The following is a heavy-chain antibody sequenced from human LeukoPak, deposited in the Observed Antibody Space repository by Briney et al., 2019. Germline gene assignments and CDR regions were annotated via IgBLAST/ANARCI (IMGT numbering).Heavy chain of an antibody. J-gene: IGHJ4*02. Sequence: PGGSLRLSCAASGFTFSSYSMQWVRQAPGKGLEWVAIISYDGTYQFYTDSLKGRFTISRDNSKNTVYLQMNSLRPEDTAVYYCARDSGERGSGSYLIAYWGQGTLVTVSS. CDR3: ARDSGERGSGSYLIAY. D-gene: IGHD3-10*01. CDR2: ISYDGTYQ. CDR1: GFTFSSYS. V-gene: IGHV3-30*03.